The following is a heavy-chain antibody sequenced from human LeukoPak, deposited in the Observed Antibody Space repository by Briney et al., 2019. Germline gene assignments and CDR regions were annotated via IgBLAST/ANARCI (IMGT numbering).Heavy chain of an antibody. J-gene: IGHJ3*02. CDR2: IYHSGST. V-gene: IGHV4-4*02. CDR1: GGSISSSNW. D-gene: IGHD1-26*01. Sequence: SETLSLTCAVSGGSISSSNWWSWVRQPPGKGLEWIGEIYHSGSTNYNPSLKSRVTISVDKSKNQFSLKLSSVTAADTAVYYCARDSSYPEDSGSCFSDAFDIWGQGTMVTVSS. CDR3: ARDSSYPEDSGSCFSDAFDI.